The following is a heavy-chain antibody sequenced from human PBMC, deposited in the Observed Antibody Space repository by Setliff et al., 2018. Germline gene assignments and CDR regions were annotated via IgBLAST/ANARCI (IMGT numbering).Heavy chain of an antibody. CDR3: AKDKLRFLENWFDP. J-gene: IGHJ5*02. Sequence: PGGSLRLSCAASGFTFNAYAMSWVRQAPGKGLEWVSAITFGSLSRYYADSVKGRFTISRDNSKNTLFLEMNSLRTEDTAVYYCAKDKLRFLENWFDPWGQGTLVTVSS. D-gene: IGHD3-3*01. V-gene: IGHV3-23*01. CDR1: GFTFNAYA. CDR2: ITFGSLSR.